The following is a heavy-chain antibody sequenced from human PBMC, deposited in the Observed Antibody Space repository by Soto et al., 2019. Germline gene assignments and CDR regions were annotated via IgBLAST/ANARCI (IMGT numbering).Heavy chain of an antibody. CDR2: ISGSGGST. D-gene: IGHD3-16*01. V-gene: IGHV3-23*01. CDR3: AKVGPLTPDFYYYGMDV. J-gene: IGHJ6*02. Sequence: GVSLRLSFAASGFTFSSYAMSWFRQAPGKGLEWVSAISGSGGSTYYADSVKGRFTISRDNSKNTLYLQMNSLRAEDTAVYYCAKVGPLTPDFYYYGMDVWGQGTTVTVSS. CDR1: GFTFSSYA.